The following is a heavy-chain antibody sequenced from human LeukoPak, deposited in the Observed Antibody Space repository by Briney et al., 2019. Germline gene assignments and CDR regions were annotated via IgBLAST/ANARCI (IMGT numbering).Heavy chain of an antibody. V-gene: IGHV4-34*01. J-gene: IGHJ4*02. CDR1: GGSFSGYY. CDR2: INHSGST. CDR3: ARKGDY. Sequence: SETLSLTCAVYGGSFSGYYWSWIRQPPGKGLEWIGEINHSGSTNYNPSLKSRVTISVDTSKNQFSLKLSSVTAADTAVYYRARKGDYWGQGTLVTVSS.